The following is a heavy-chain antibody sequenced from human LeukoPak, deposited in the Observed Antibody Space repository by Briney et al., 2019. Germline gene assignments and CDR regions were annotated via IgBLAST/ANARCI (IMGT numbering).Heavy chain of an antibody. V-gene: IGHV3-30-3*01. J-gene: IGHJ5*02. Sequence: PGGSLRLSCAASGFTFSSYAMHWVRQAPGKGLEWVAVISYDGSNKYYADSVKGRFTISRDTSKNTLYLQMNSLRAEDTAVYYCARDPNSGSYLAPWSPNWFDPWGQGTLVTVSS. D-gene: IGHD1-26*01. CDR3: ARDPNSGSYLAPWSPNWFDP. CDR1: GFTFSSYA. CDR2: ISYDGSNK.